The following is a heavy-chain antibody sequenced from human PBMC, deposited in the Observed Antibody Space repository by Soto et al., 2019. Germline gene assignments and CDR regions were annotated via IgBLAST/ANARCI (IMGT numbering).Heavy chain of an antibody. Sequence: QVQLVQSGAEVKKPGSSVKVSCKVSGGTFSSHSINWVRQAPGQGPEWMGGIIPIFGTENYAQKFQGRVTITADESTNTPYMALSSLTSDDTALYYCSTSFYCRTTRCYYCYGLAVFGQGTTVIVSS. J-gene: IGHJ6*02. CDR2: IIPIFGTE. D-gene: IGHD2-2*01. V-gene: IGHV1-69*01. CDR1: GGTFSSHS. CDR3: STSFYCRTTRCYYCYGLAV.